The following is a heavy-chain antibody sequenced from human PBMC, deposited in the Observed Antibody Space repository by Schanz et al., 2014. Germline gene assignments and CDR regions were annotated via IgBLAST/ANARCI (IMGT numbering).Heavy chain of an antibody. CDR1: GFDFNSYS. CDR3: AKDSTHIDIVLVPTAIDY. Sequence: EVRLVESGGGLVQPGGSLRLSCEASGFDFNSYSMNWVRQVPGKGLEWVSSISSSSSYIYYADSVKGRFTISRDNAKNSLYLQMNTLRSEDTAVYYCAKDSTHIDIVLVPTAIDYWGQGTLVTVSS. J-gene: IGHJ4*02. D-gene: IGHD2-2*01. V-gene: IGHV3-21*02. CDR2: ISSSSSYI.